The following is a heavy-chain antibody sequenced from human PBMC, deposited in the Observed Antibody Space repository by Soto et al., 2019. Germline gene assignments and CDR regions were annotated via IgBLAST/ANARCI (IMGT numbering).Heavy chain of an antibody. V-gene: IGHV1-18*01. J-gene: IGHJ5*02. CDR1: GYTFTSYG. Sequence: QVQLVQSGAEVKKPGASVKVSCKASGYTFTSYGISWVRQAPGQGLEWMGWISAYNGNTNYAQKLQGRVTMTTDTSXNTAYMELWSLRSDDTAVYYCARDGDSSGYEDWFDTWGQGTLVTVSS. CDR3: ARDGDSSGYEDWFDT. D-gene: IGHD3-22*01. CDR2: ISAYNGNT.